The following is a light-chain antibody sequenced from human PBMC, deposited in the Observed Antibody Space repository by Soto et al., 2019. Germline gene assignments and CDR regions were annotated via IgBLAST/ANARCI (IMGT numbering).Light chain of an antibody. CDR3: QQYKSYSPT. J-gene: IGKJ1*01. Sequence: DIRMSQSPSMVAASLGARVTVPXRASQSISGWVAWYQQEQGXAPKXXXDAXSSLERGGPSRLSGSGSATEFTLTISSMQPDDFATYYCQQYKSYSPTFGQGTKVDIK. CDR1: QSISGW. V-gene: IGKV1-5*01. CDR2: AXS.